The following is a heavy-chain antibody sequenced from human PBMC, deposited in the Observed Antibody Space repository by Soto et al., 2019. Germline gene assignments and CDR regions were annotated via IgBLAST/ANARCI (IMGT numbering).Heavy chain of an antibody. Sequence: GSLRLSCTASGFTLQNYAMAWVRQAPGKGLEWVSTLIGGHYGTAYSYSVKGRFTVSRDNSKNCLYLQMNSLGVEDTAMYFCAKGKSTGDIDWFEPWGQGSLVTVSS. CDR2: LIGGHYGT. D-gene: IGHD3-10*01. J-gene: IGHJ5*02. CDR3: AKGKSTGDIDWFEP. CDR1: GFTLQNYA. V-gene: IGHV3-23*01.